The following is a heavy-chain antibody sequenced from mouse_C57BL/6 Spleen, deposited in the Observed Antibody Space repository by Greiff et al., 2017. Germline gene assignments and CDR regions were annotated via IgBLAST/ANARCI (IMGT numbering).Heavy chain of an antibody. J-gene: IGHJ4*01. CDR1: GYAFTNYL. V-gene: IGHV1-54*01. Sequence: QVQLQQSGAELVRPGTSVKVSCKASGYAFTNYLIEWVKQRPGQGLEWIGVINPGSGGTNYNEKFKGKATLTADKSSSTAYMQLSSLTSEDSAVYFCAREGYDYDGGYAMDYWGQGTSVTVSS. CDR3: AREGYDYDGGYAMDY. D-gene: IGHD2-4*01. CDR2: INPGSGGT.